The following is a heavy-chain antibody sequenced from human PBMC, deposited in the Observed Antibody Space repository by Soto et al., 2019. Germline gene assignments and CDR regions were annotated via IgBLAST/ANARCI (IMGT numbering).Heavy chain of an antibody. CDR1: GDSSVSSSSYY. J-gene: IGHJ6*02. D-gene: IGHD2-15*01. CDR3: ASEASSTDGMDV. Sequence: SETLSLTCTVSGDSSVSSSSYYWGWIRQPPGKGLEWIGSIYYTGNTFYSPSFRSRLTISVDTSKSQFSLKLRSVTAADTATYYCASEASSTDGMDVWGQGTTVTVS. CDR2: IYYTGNT. V-gene: IGHV4-39*01.